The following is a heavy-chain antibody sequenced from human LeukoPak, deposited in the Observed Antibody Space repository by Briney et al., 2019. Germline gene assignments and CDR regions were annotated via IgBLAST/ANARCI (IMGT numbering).Heavy chain of an antibody. CDR2: IKQDGSEK. CDR3: ARVLDSSSSRYQAFPY. D-gene: IGHD2-15*01. CDR1: GFTFSSYW. J-gene: IGHJ4*02. Sequence: PGGSLRLSCAASGFTFSSYWMTWVRQAPVKGQELVANIKQDGSEKYYVDSVKGRFTIFRDNAKNSLYLQMNSLRGEDTALYYCARVLDSSSSRYQAFPYWGQGTLVTVS. V-gene: IGHV3-7*01.